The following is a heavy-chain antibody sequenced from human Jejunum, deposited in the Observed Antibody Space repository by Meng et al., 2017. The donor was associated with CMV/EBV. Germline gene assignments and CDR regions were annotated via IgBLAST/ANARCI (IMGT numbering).Heavy chain of an antibody. CDR1: GGTFSSYT. D-gene: IGHD5-24*01. Sequence: QVQLVESGAEVKKPGSSVKVSSKASGGTFSSYTISWVRQAPGQGLEWMGRIIPILGIANYAQKFQGRVTITADKSTSTAYMELSSLRSEDTAVYYCARDEGGWLTAPDYWGQGTLVTVSS. J-gene: IGHJ4*02. CDR3: ARDEGGWLTAPDY. V-gene: IGHV1-69*08. CDR2: IIPILGIA.